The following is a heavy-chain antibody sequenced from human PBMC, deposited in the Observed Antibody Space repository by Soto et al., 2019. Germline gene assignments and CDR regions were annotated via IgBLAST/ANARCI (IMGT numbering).Heavy chain of an antibody. CDR3: AREGEQLVLDY. CDR2: IYYSGST. D-gene: IGHD6-13*01. V-gene: IGHV4-59*01. J-gene: IGHJ4*02. CDR1: GGSISSYY. Sequence: QVQLQESGPGLVKPSETLSLTCTVSGGSISSYYWSWIRQPPGKGLEWIGYIYYSGSTNYNPSLKSRVTISVDPSKNQFSLKLRSVTAADAAVYYCAREGEQLVLDYWGQGTLVTGSS.